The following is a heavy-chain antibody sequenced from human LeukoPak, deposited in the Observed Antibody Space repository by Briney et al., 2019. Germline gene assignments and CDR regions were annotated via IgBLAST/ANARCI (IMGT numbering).Heavy chain of an antibody. CDR3: VSDCRSSSCYPFDY. J-gene: IGHJ4*02. CDR1: GYTFTSHD. CDR2: ISAYNGNT. V-gene: IGHV1-18*01. D-gene: IGHD2-2*01. Sequence: ASVKVSCKASGYTFTSHDINWVRQAPGQGLEWMGWISAYNGNTNYAQKFQGRATMTTDASTGTAYMELRSLRSDDTAVYYCVSDCRSSSCYPFDYWGQGTLVTVSS.